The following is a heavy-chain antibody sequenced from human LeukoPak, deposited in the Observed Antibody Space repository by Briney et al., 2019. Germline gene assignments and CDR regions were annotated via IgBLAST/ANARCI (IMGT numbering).Heavy chain of an antibody. D-gene: IGHD4/OR15-4a*01. V-gene: IGHV4-39*06. J-gene: IGHJ4*02. CDR2: IYYSGST. CDR3: ARVDEDYLPYYFDY. CDR1: GGSFSGYY. Sequence: SETLSLTCAVYGGSFSGYYWGWIRQPPGKGLEWIGSIYYSGSTYYNPSLKSRVTISVDTSKNQFPLKLSSVTAADTAVYYCARVDEDYLPYYFDYWGQGTLVTVSS.